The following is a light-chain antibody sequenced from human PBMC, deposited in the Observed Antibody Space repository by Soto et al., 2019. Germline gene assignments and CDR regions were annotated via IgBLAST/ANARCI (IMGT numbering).Light chain of an antibody. CDR1: QSVSSK. V-gene: IGKV3-15*01. CDR3: QHYNNWPLT. J-gene: IGKJ4*01. Sequence: EIVMTQSPATLSVSPGERATLSCRASQSVSSKLAWYQQKPGQAPRLLIYDASTRATGIPARFSGSGSGTEFTLTISSLQSEDFAVYYCQHYNNWPLTFGGGTKVDIK. CDR2: DAS.